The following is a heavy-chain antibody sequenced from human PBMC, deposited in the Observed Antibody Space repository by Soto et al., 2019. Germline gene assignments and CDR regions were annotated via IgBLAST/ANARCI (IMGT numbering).Heavy chain of an antibody. J-gene: IGHJ6*03. V-gene: IGHV4-34*01. Sequence: SETLSLTCAVYGGSFSGYYWSWLRQSPGKGLEWIGEINPTGSTNYNPSLRSRVTISVGKSKNQFSLRLSSVTAADTAVYYCARGLYCSGSSCHGNYYYMDVWGKGTTVTVSS. CDR1: GGSFSGYY. D-gene: IGHD2-15*01. CDR2: INPTGST. CDR3: ARGLYCSGSSCHGNYYYMDV.